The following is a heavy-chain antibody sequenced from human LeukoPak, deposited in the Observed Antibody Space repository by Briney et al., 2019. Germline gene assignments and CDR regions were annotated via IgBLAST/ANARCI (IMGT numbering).Heavy chain of an antibody. CDR3: AREGQRGIIDVGDIVVVPAANWFDP. V-gene: IGHV4-61*02. CDR1: GGSISSGSYY. J-gene: IGHJ5*02. D-gene: IGHD2-2*01. Sequence: SETLSLTCTVSGGSISSGSYYWSWIRQPAGKGLEWIGRIYTSGSTNYNPSLKSRVTMSVDTSKNQFSLKLSSVTAADTAVYYCAREGQRGIIDVGDIVVVPAANWFDPWGQGTLVTVSS. CDR2: IYTSGST.